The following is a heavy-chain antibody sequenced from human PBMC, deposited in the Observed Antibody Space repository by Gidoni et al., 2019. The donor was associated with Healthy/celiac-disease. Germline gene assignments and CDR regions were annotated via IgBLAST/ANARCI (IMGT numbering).Heavy chain of an antibody. D-gene: IGHD3-22*01. CDR3: AVKGGWLLDEYFQH. J-gene: IGHJ1*01. CDR1: GFTFSSYA. V-gene: IGHV3-23*01. CDR2: ISGSCGST. Sequence: EVQLLESGGGLVQPGGSLRLSCAASGFTFSSYAMSWVRQAPGKGLEWVSAISGSCGSTYYADSVKGRFTISRDNSKNTLYLQMNSLRAEDTAVYYCAVKGGWLLDEYFQHWGQGTLVTVSS.